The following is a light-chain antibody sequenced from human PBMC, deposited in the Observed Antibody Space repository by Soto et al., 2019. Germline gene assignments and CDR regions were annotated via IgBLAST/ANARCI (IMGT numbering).Light chain of an antibody. CDR3: QQYDSYSPLT. CDR2: KAS. V-gene: IGKV1-5*03. CDR1: QTVTSS. J-gene: IGKJ4*01. Sequence: DIQMTQSPSSLSASVGDRVTITCRASQTVTSSLACYQQKPGKAPKLLIYKASGLESGVPSGFSGSRSGTDFTLTISSLQPDDVVTYYCQQYDSYSPLTFGGGTKVDIK.